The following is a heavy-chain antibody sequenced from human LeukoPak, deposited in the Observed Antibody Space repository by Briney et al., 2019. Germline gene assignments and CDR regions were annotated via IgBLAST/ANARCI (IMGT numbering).Heavy chain of an antibody. V-gene: IGHV3-7*04. J-gene: IGHJ4*02. Sequence: PGGSLRLSCAASGFTFSSYWMSWVRQAPGKGLEWVANIKQDGSEKLYVDSVKGRFTISRDNAKNSLFLQMNSLRAKDTAVYYCARACSMTTCNFDYWGQGTLVTVSS. CDR1: GFTFSSYW. CDR3: ARACSMTTCNFDY. CDR2: IKQDGSEK. D-gene: IGHD6-13*01.